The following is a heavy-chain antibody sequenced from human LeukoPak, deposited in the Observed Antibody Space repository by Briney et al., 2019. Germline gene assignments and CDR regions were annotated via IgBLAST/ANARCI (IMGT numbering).Heavy chain of an antibody. V-gene: IGHV3-33*06. D-gene: IGHD3-3*01. Sequence: PGRSLRLSCAASGFTFSSYGMHWVRQAPGKGLEWVAVIWYDGSNKYYADSVKGRFTISRDNSKNTLYLQMNSLRAEDTAVYYCAKEGSIFGAPQYYYYYMDVWGKGTTVTVSS. CDR2: IWYDGSNK. CDR3: AKEGSIFGAPQYYYYYMDV. CDR1: GFTFSSYG. J-gene: IGHJ6*03.